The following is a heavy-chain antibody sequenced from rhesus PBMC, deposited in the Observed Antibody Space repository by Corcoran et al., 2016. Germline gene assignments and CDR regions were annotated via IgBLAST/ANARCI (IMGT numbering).Heavy chain of an antibody. CDR2: ISYSGST. J-gene: IGHJ4*01. CDR1: GYSISSGYG. CDR3: ARDGAWTPRDY. V-gene: IGHV4-122*02. D-gene: IGHD1-44*02. Sequence: QLQLQESGPGLVKPSETLSLTCAVSGYSISSGYGWSWIRQPPGKGLEWFGYISYSGSTSYNPSLKSRVTISRGTSRNQFALKLSSVTAADAAVYYCARDGAWTPRDYWVQGVLVTVSS.